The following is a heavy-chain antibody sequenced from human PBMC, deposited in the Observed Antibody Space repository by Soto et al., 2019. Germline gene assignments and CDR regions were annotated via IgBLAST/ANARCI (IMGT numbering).Heavy chain of an antibody. D-gene: IGHD4-4*01. V-gene: IGHV3-74*01. CDR2: XEGDGXTP. J-gene: IGHJ5*02. Sequence: XXSLRLSCAASRFTFTGYWMFWVRQAPGKGLMWVESXEGDGXTPTYEDSVKXXFTLSRDXXNNMLYLQMDSLTAEDTAVYYCARDPRNKGLDPWGQGTMVTVSS. CDR1: RFTFTGYW. CDR3: ARDPRNKGLDP.